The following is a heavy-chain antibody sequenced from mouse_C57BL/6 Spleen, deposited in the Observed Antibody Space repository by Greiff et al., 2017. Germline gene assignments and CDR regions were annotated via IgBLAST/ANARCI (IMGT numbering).Heavy chain of an antibody. CDR1: GYTFTSYW. J-gene: IGHJ4*01. V-gene: IGHV1-50*01. Sequence: QVQLQQPGAELVKPGASVKLSCKASGYTFTSYWMQWVKQRPGQGLEGIGEIDPSDSYTNYNQNFKGKATLTVDTSSSTAYMQLSSLTSEDSAVYYCARGITTRAMDYWGQGTSVTVSS. CDR3: ARGITTRAMDY. D-gene: IGHD1-1*01. CDR2: IDPSDSYT.